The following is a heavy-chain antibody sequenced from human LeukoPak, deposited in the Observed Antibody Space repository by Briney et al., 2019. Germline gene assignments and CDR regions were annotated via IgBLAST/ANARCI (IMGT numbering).Heavy chain of an antibody. V-gene: IGHV4-34*01. CDR1: GGSFSGYY. CDR3: ARRRITMVRGVIITPHAFDI. D-gene: IGHD3-10*01. Sequence: PSETLSLTCAVYGGSFSGYYWGWIRQPPGKGLEWIGEINHSGSTNYNPSLKSRVTISVDTSKNQFSLKLSSVTAADTAVYYCARRRITMVRGVIITPHAFDIWGQGTMVTVSS. J-gene: IGHJ3*02. CDR2: INHSGST.